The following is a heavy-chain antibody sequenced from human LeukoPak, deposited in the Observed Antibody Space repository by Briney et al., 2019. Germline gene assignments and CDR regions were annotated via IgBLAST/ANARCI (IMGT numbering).Heavy chain of an antibody. CDR1: GFTFSDYY. CDR2: ISSSGSTI. J-gene: IGHJ6*02. V-gene: IGHV3-11*01. CDR3: ARAKTDRFGVVIKGYYYYGMDV. D-gene: IGHD3-3*01. Sequence: GGSLRLSCAASGFTFSDYYMSWIRQAPGKGLEWVSYISSSGSTIYYADSVKGRFTISRDNAKTSLYLQMNSLRAEDTAVYYCARAKTDRFGVVIKGYYYYGMDVWGQGTTVTVSS.